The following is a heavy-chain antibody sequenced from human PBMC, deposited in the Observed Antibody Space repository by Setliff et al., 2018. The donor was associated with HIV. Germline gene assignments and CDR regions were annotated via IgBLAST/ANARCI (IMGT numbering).Heavy chain of an antibody. D-gene: IGHD3-10*01. V-gene: IGHV4-39*01. J-gene: IGHJ6*03. CDR2: MYYSGST. Sequence: PSETLSLTCTVSGGSISSSSYYWGWIRQPPGKGLEWIGSMYYSGSTYYNPSLKSRVTISVDTSKNQFSLKLSSVTAADTAVYYCALSSGSYRATLYYYYYYMDVWGKGTTVTVSS. CDR1: GGSISSSSYY. CDR3: ALSSGSYRATLYYYYYYMDV.